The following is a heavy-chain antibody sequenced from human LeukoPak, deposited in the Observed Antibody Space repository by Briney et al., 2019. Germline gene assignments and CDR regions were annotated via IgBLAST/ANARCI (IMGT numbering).Heavy chain of an antibody. J-gene: IGHJ4*02. CDR2: ISGSGGST. V-gene: IGHV3-23*01. CDR1: GFTFSSYA. Sequence: QTGGSLRLSCAASGFTFSSYAMSWVRQAPGKGLEWVSAISGSGGSTYYADSVKGRFTISRDNSKNTLYLQMNSLRAEDTAVYYCAKDNQKYSYYYDSSGYYDYWGQGTLVTVSS. CDR3: AKDNQKYSYYYDSSGYYDY. D-gene: IGHD3-22*01.